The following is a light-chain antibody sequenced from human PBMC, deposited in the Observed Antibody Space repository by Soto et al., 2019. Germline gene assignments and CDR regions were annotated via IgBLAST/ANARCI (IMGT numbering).Light chain of an antibody. Sequence: AVRTQPPSVSAAPGQKVTISCSGSSSNIGGNSVSWYQQLPGTAPKLLIYDDNKRPSGIPDRFSGSKSGTSATLGITGFQTGDEADYYCGSWDSSLSAYVFGTGTKV. CDR3: GSWDSSLSAYV. V-gene: IGLV1-51*01. J-gene: IGLJ1*01. CDR1: SSNIGGNS. CDR2: DDN.